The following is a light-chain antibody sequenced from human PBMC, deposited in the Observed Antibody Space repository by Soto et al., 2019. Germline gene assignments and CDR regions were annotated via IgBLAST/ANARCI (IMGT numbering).Light chain of an antibody. CDR1: QNIVTF. Sequence: DVQMTQYPSSLSASVGDRVTITHGASQNIVTFLNWYQPKPGRAPKLLIYATSSLHSGVPSRFSGSGSGTDFALTISSLQPEHFATYYCQQGYSTPITFGQGT. CDR2: ATS. J-gene: IGKJ5*01. CDR3: QQGYSTPIT. V-gene: IGKV1-39*01.